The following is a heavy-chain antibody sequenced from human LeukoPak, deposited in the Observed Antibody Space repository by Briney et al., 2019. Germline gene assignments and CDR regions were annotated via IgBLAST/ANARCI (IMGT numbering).Heavy chain of an antibody. CDR1: GFSLSSSGMC. Sequence: SGPALVEPTQTLTLTCTFSGFSLSSSGMCVTWIRQPPGKALEWLARIDWDNAKFHNTSLKTRLTVSEDTSKNQVVLTMTNMDPVDTATYYCARMYRRSGSHRDAFDIWGRGTMVTVSS. V-gene: IGHV2-70*17. D-gene: IGHD1-26*01. CDR3: ARMYRRSGSHRDAFDI. J-gene: IGHJ3*02. CDR2: IDWDNAK.